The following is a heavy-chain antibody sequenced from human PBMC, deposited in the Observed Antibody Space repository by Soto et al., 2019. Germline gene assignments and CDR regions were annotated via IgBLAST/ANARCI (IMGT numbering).Heavy chain of an antibody. CDR1: GYSFSTYG. V-gene: IGHV1-18*01. Sequence: GASVKVSCKASGYSFSTYGFHWVRQVPGQGLEWMGWISNYDGYTKLAQIFQGRVTVTTDTSTNTGHMELRSLTSDDTAVYYCARGDPGKLTIDYWGQGTLVTVSS. J-gene: IGHJ4*02. CDR2: ISNYDGYT. D-gene: IGHD3-16*01. CDR3: ARGDPGKLTIDY.